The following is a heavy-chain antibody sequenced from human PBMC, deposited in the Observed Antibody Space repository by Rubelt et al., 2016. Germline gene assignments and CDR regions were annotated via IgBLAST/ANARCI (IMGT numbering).Heavy chain of an antibody. J-gene: IGHJ4*02. D-gene: IGHD3-22*01. CDR1: GYTFTSYY. CDR3: ARVYDSSDTYYFDY. CDR2: IDIHDGST. Sequence: QVQLVQSGAEVKKPGASVKVSCKASGYTFTSYYMHWVRQAPGQGLEWMGVIDIHDGSTSYAQKFQGRITMTRDTSTSTVYMVLSSLRSEDAAVFYCARVYDSSDTYYFDYWGQGTLVTVSS. V-gene: IGHV1-46*01.